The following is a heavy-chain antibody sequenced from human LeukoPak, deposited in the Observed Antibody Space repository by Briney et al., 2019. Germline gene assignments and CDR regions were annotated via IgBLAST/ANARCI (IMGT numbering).Heavy chain of an antibody. V-gene: IGHV1-2*02. Sequence: ASVKVSCTASGYTFTEHYIHWVRQAPGQGVEWMGWINPNSGDTNYAQNSQGRVTITRDASNSIVYMGVSSLSSDDTAVYYCARDSSAALEFWGQGTPVTVST. D-gene: IGHD2-2*01. CDR1: GYTFTEHY. CDR3: ARDSSAALEF. J-gene: IGHJ4*02. CDR2: INPNSGDT.